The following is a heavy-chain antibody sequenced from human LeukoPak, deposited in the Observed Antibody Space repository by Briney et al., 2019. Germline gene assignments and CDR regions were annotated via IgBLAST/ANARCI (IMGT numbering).Heavy chain of an antibody. Sequence: SETLSLTCVVSGDSISSGAYSWSWIPQPPGKALEWIGYIFHTGSTFYNPSLKSRVTISVDNSKNQFSLSLTSVTAADTAVYYCARELWFPHAPGSWLDPWGQGTLVTVSS. CDR3: ARELWFPHAPGSWLDP. V-gene: IGHV4-30-2*01. D-gene: IGHD3-10*01. J-gene: IGHJ5*02. CDR1: GDSISSGAYS. CDR2: IFHTGST.